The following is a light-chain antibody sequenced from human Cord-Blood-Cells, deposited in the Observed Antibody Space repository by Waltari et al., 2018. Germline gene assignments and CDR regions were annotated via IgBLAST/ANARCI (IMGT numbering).Light chain of an antibody. J-gene: IGLJ1*01. CDR3: SSYTSSSTLYV. V-gene: IGLV2-14*03. Sequence: QSALTQPASVSGSPGQSITISCTGTSSDVGGYNYVSWYQQHPGKAPKLMIYDVINRPSGGSNRFSGSKSGNTAALTISGVQAEDEADYYCSSYTSSSTLYVFGTGTKVTVL. CDR2: DVI. CDR1: SSDVGGYNY.